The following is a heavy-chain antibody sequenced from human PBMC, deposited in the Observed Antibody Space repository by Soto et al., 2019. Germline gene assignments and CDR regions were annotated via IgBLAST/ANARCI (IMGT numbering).Heavy chain of an antibody. D-gene: IGHD1-26*01. CDR3: ARVLHSGSYPFDI. V-gene: IGHV1-18*01. CDR1: GYTFTSYG. J-gene: IGHJ3*02. CDR2: ISAYNGNT. Sequence: ASVKVSFKASGYTFTSYGISWLRQAPGQGLEWMGWISAYNGNTNYAQKLQGRVTMTTDTSTSTAYMELRSLRSDDTAVYYCARVLHSGSYPFDIWGQGTMVTVSS.